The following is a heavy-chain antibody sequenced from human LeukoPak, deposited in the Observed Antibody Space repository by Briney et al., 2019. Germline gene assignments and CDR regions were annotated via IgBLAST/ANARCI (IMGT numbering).Heavy chain of an antibody. V-gene: IGHV1-24*01. CDR3: ATVPPPYVVVPAAISDP. J-gene: IGHJ5*02. CDR1: GYTLTELS. Sequence: ASVKVSCKVSGYTLTELSMNWVRQAPGKGLEWMGGFDLEDGETIYAQKFQGRVTMTEDTSTDTAYMELSSLRSEDTAVYYCATVPPPYVVVPAAISDPWGQGTLVTVSS. CDR2: FDLEDGET. D-gene: IGHD2-2*01.